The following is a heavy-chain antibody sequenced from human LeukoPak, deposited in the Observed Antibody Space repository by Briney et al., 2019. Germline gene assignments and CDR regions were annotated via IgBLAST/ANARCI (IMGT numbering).Heavy chain of an antibody. CDR1: RLSFTGCA. CDR2: IGSDNKP. D-gene: IGHD1-26*01. V-gene: IGHV3-23*01. J-gene: IGHJ6*02. CDR3: ARDRGLYGMDV. Sequence: GGSLRLSCDASRLSFTGCAIAWVRQAPGKGLEWVSSIGSDNKPHYSESVKGRFAISRDNSKSMLFLHLNSLRAEDTALYYCARDRGLYGMDVWGQGTTVTVSS.